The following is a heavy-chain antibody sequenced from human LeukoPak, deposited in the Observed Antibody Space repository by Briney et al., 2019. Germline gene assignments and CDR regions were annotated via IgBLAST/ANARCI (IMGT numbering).Heavy chain of an antibody. CDR1: GYTFTSYD. D-gene: IGHD3-22*01. CDR3: ARGLTYYYDSSGYNDY. J-gene: IGHJ4*02. Sequence: ASVKVSCKASGYTFTSYDINWVRQATGQGLEWMGWISAYNGNTNYAQKLQGRVTMTTDTSTSTAYMELRSLRSDDTAVYYCARGLTYYYDSSGYNDYWGQGTLVTVSS. CDR2: ISAYNGNT. V-gene: IGHV1-18*01.